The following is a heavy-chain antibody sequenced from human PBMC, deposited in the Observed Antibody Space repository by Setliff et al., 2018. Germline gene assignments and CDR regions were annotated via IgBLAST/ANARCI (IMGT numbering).Heavy chain of an antibody. D-gene: IGHD6-19*01. CDR3: TRGQRAWSY. CDR1: GSTFTRYA. J-gene: IGHJ4*02. Sequence: ASVKVSCKASGSTFTRYAISWVRQAPGQGPEWMGWISAYSGNTNYALKLQDRVIMTADTSTNTVYLDLRSLRSDDSAMYYCTRGQRAWSYWGQGTLVTVSS. CDR2: ISAYSGNT. V-gene: IGHV1-18*01.